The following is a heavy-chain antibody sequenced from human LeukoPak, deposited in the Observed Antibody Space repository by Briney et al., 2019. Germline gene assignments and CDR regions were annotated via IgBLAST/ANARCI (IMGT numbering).Heavy chain of an antibody. J-gene: IGHJ5*02. Sequence: PGGSLRLSCAASGFTFSSYSMNWVRQAPGKGLEWVSYISSSSSPIYYAGSVKGRFTISRDNAKNSLYLQMNSLRAEDTALYYCAKDAAGARIPFDLWGQGTLVTVSS. V-gene: IGHV3-48*01. CDR1: GFTFSSYS. CDR2: ISSSSSPI. D-gene: IGHD1-26*01. CDR3: AKDAAGARIPFDL.